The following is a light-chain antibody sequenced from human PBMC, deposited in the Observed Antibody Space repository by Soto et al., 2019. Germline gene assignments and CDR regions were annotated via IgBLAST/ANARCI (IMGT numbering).Light chain of an antibody. CDR2: EDN. Sequence: NFMLTQPYSVSEAPGKTVTISCTRSSGSIASNYVQWYQQRPGSAPTTVIYEDNQRPSGVPDRFSGSIDSSSNSASLTISGLKTEDEADYYCQSYDSSNPWVFGGGTKVTVL. CDR3: QSYDSSNPWV. CDR1: SGSIASNY. J-gene: IGLJ3*02. V-gene: IGLV6-57*03.